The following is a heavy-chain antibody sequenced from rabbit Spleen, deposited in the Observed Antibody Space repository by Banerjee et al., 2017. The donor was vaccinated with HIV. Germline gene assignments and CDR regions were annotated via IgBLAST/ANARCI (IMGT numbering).Heavy chain of an antibody. J-gene: IGHJ4*01. D-gene: IGHD4-1*01. V-gene: IGHV1S40*01. CDR2: IYAGSSGST. CDR1: GFSFSNSYY. Sequence: QSLEESGGGLVQPEGSLTLTCTASGFSFSNSYYMCWVRQAPGKGLEWIACIYAGSSGSTYYASWAKGRFTISKPSSTTVTLQLTSLTAADTATYFCARDLAGVIGWNFNLWGPGTLVTVS. CDR3: ARDLAGVIGWNFNL.